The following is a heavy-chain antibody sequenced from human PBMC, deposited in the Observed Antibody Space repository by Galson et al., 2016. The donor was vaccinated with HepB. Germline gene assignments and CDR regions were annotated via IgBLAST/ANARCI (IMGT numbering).Heavy chain of an antibody. CDR3: AGYNYYAMDV. Sequence: SLRLSCAASGFTFNDYWMHWVRQAPGKGLVWVSRINSDGSSTSYADSVKGRFTISRDNAKNTVYLQMNSLRVEDTAVYYCAGYNYYAMDVWGQGTTVTVSS. CDR1: GFTFNDYW. J-gene: IGHJ6*02. CDR2: INSDGSST. V-gene: IGHV3-74*01.